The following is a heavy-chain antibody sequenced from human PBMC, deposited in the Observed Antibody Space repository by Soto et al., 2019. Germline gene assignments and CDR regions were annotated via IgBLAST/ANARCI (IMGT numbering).Heavy chain of an antibody. Sequence: QVQLQESGPGLVKPSQTLSLTCTVSGGSISSGGYYWSWIRQHPGKGLEWIGYIYYSGSTYYNPSLKSRVTISVDTSKNQFSLKLSSVTAADTAVYDCATFWERRGSFDYWGQGTLVTVSS. CDR2: IYYSGST. CDR1: GGSISSGGYY. D-gene: IGHD3-16*01. V-gene: IGHV4-31*03. CDR3: ATFWERRGSFDY. J-gene: IGHJ4*02.